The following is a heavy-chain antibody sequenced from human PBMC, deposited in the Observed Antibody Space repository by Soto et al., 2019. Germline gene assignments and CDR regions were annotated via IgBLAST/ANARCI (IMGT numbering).Heavy chain of an antibody. CDR2: ITYGGIDK. Sequence: GGSLRLSCVASGFKFTSHAMHWVRRAPGKGLEWLALITYGGIDKYYADSVKGRFTISRDQSKNTLYLQMDSLTTEDTAVYYCARRSSQGRTAHGTYFDYWGQGTLVTVSS. CDR1: GFKFTSHA. J-gene: IGHJ4*02. D-gene: IGHD2-21*02. V-gene: IGHV3-30*01. CDR3: ARRSSQGRTAHGTYFDY.